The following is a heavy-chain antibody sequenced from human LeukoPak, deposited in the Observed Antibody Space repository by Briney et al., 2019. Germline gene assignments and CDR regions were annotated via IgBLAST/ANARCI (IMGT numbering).Heavy chain of an antibody. CDR2: IISDGSSV. CDR1: GFTFSDYW. D-gene: IGHD4-17*01. V-gene: IGHV3-74*01. CDR3: ARDYGDYAADY. J-gene: IGHJ4*02. Sequence: PGGSLRLSCIASGFTFSDYWMHWVRQAPGKGPVWVSRIISDGSSVSYVDSVKGRFIMSRDNAKNTLYLQMNSLRAEDTAVYYCARDYGDYAADYWGQGTLVTVSS.